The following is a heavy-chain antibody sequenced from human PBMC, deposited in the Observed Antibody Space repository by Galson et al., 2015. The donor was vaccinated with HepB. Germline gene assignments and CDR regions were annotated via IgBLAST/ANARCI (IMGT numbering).Heavy chain of an antibody. J-gene: IGHJ4*02. CDR3: ARQGLWFGEPTGPYYVDY. V-gene: IGHV5-10-1*01. D-gene: IGHD3-10*01. Sequence: QSGAEVKKPGESLRISCKGSGYSFTSYWISRVRQMPGKGLEWMGMIDPSDSYTNYSPSFQGHVTISADKSISTAYLQWSSLKASDTAMYYCARQGLWFGEPTGPYYVDYWGQGTLVTVSS. CDR2: IDPSDSYT. CDR1: GYSFTSYW.